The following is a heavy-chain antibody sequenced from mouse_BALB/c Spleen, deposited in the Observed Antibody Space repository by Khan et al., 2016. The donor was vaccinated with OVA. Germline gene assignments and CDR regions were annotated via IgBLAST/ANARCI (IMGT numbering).Heavy chain of an antibody. D-gene: IGHD1-1*01. J-gene: IGHJ2*01. V-gene: IGHV1S81*02. CDR2: TNPTNGRT. CDR3: ARIKKIVATYFDD. Sequence: VQLQQSGAELVKAGASVKMSCKASGYTFTSYWMHWVKQRLGQGLEWFAETNPTNGRTYYNEKFKSKAKLTVDKSSSTAYMLLSGPTCEDSAVYYCARIKKIVATYFDDWGQGTTLTVSS. CDR1: GYTFTSYW.